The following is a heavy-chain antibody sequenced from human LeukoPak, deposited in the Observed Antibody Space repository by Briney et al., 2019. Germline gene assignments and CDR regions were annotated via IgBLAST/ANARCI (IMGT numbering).Heavy chain of an antibody. CDR1: GGTFSGYN. J-gene: IGHJ5*02. Sequence: SETLSLTCAVYGGTFSGYNWSWIRQPPGKGLEWIGEINNSRSTNYNPSLKSRVTILVDTSKNQFSLKLSSVTAADTAVYYCARAYVLLWFGESLENNWFDPWGQGTLVTVSS. CDR2: INNSRST. D-gene: IGHD3-10*01. V-gene: IGHV4-34*01. CDR3: ARAYVLLWFGESLENNWFDP.